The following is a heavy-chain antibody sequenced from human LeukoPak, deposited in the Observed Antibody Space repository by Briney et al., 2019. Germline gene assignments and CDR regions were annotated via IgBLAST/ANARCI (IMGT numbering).Heavy chain of an antibody. J-gene: IGHJ4*01. CDR2: VKPDGSAT. V-gene: IGHV3-7*01. Sequence: PGGSLRLSCVGSGFTFSSYWMSWVRQAPGKGLEWVANVKPDGSATHYVDSVRGRFTISRDNAKNSLFLDMDSLRTDDTAVYYCARPAWWGDSNNWSGYFDWWGHGTLVIVSS. CDR3: ARPAWWGDSNNWSGYFDW. CDR1: GFTFSSYW. D-gene: IGHD6-13*01.